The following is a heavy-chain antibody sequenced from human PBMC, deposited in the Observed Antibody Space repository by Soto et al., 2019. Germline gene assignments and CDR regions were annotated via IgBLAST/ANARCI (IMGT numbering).Heavy chain of an antibody. J-gene: IGHJ6*03. Sequence: EVQLVESGGGLVKPGGSLRLSCAASGFTFSSYSMNWVRQAPGKGLEWVSSISSSSSYIYYADSVKGRFTISRDNAKNSLYLQMNSLRAVDTAVYYCARRDIVVVPAAIPRGGDYYYYMDVWGKGTTVTVSS. CDR2: ISSSSSYI. D-gene: IGHD2-2*01. CDR1: GFTFSSYS. V-gene: IGHV3-21*01. CDR3: ARRDIVVVPAAIPRGGDYYYYMDV.